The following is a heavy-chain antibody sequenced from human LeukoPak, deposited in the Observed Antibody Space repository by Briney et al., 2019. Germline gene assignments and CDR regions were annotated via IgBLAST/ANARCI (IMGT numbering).Heavy chain of an antibody. V-gene: IGHV4-34*01. CDR1: GGSLNGHY. J-gene: IGHJ5*02. CDR2: GSDSGGT. Sequence: SETLSLTCAVYGGSLNGHYWSWIRQPPGMGLEWIGEGSDSGGTKFNPSLKSRVTISADTSKNQFSLKLSSVTAADTAVYYCAKNGQSGFSFDPWGQGTLVTVSS. CDR3: AKNGQSGFSFDP. D-gene: IGHD2-8*01.